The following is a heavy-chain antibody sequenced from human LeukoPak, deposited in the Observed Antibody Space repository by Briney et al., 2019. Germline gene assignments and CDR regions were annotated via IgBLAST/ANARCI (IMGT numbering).Heavy chain of an antibody. J-gene: IGHJ4*02. Sequence: GASVKVSCKASGGTFSSYAISWVRQAPGQGLEWMGGIIPIFGTANYAQKFQGRVTMTRDTSTSTVYMELSSLRSEDTAVYYCARDTRGSDGYKAGTFDYWGQGTLVTVSS. CDR3: ARDTRGSDGYKAGTFDY. CDR2: IIPIFGTA. V-gene: IGHV1-69*05. D-gene: IGHD5-24*01. CDR1: GGTFSSYA.